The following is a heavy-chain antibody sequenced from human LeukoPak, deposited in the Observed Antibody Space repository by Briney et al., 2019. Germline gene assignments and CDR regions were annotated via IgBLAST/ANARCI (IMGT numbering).Heavy chain of an antibody. CDR3: ARGISMKRAFDI. CDR2: IYYSGST. D-gene: IGHD2/OR15-2a*01. V-gene: IGHV4-39*07. Sequence: SETLSLTCTVSGGSISSSSYYWGWIRQPPGKGLEWIGSIYYSGSTYYNPSLKSRVTISVDTSKNQFSLKLSSVTAADTAVYYCARGISMKRAFDIWGQGTMVTVSS. J-gene: IGHJ3*02. CDR1: GGSISSSSYY.